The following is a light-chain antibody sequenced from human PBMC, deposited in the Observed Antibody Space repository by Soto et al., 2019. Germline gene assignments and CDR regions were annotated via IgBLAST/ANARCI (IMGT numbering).Light chain of an antibody. CDR2: AAS. J-gene: IGKJ3*01. CDR3: HTYGDSLFT. V-gene: IGKV3-20*01. CDR1: QRVSNSL. Sequence: EIVLTQSPGTLSLSPGERATLSCRASQRVSNSLVAWYQQKPGQAPRPLISAASSRATGIPDRFSGSGSGTDFTLTISSLEPEDFAVYYCHTYGDSLFTFGPGTKVETK.